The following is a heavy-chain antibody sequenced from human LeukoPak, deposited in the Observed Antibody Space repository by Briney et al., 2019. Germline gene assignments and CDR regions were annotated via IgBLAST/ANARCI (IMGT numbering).Heavy chain of an antibody. Sequence: SETLSLSCAVSAGSFRGYYWSWGRQSPGKGLEWMGEINHSGSANYSPSLRSRVTISVDTSKNQFSLNLRSVTAADTAVYYCARGTMIRGAAPDNWGQGTLVTVSS. CDR1: AGSFRGYY. CDR2: INHSGSA. V-gene: IGHV4-34*01. J-gene: IGHJ4*02. CDR3: ARGTMIRGAAPDN. D-gene: IGHD3-10*01.